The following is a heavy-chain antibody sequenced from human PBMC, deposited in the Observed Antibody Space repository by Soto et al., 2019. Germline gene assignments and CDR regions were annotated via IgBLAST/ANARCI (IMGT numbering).Heavy chain of an antibody. CDR1: GGSISSGDYY. Sequence: PSETLSLTCTVSGGSISSGDYYWSWIRQPPGKGLEWIGYIYYSGSTYYNPSLKSRVTISVDTSKNQFSLKLSSVTATDTAVYYCARGSYCYDIRGYYHYGGRGTLFTVSP. CDR3: ARGSYCYDIRGYYHY. V-gene: IGHV4-30-4*01. J-gene: IGHJ4*02. CDR2: IYYSGST. D-gene: IGHD3-22*01.